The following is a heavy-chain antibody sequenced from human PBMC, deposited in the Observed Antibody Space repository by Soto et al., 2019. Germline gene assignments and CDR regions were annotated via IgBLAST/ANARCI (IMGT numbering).Heavy chain of an antibody. Sequence: QVQLQESGPGLVKPSQTLSLTCTVSGGSISSGGYYWSWIRQHPGKGLEWIAYIYYSGSTYYNPSIKRRVSLSVDTSKNQSSRKPSSVTAADMAVYYCARTPHQWGPGTLGTVSS. CDR3: ARTPHQ. CDR2: IYYSGST. V-gene: IGHV4-31*03. J-gene: IGHJ4*02. CDR1: GGSISSGGYY.